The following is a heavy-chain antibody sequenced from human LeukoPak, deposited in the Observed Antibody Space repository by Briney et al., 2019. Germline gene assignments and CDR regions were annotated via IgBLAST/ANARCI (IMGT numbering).Heavy chain of an antibody. J-gene: IGHJ1*01. D-gene: IGHD4-17*01. CDR1: GFTFSSYA. CDR2: ISGSGGST. Sequence: GGSLRLSCAASGFTFSSYAMSWVRQAPGKGLEWVSAISGSGGSTYYADSVKGRFTISRDNSKNTLYLQMDSLRAEDTAVYYCAKDPELNGDYEAAEYFQHWGQGTLVTVSS. V-gene: IGHV3-23*01. CDR3: AKDPELNGDYEAAEYFQH.